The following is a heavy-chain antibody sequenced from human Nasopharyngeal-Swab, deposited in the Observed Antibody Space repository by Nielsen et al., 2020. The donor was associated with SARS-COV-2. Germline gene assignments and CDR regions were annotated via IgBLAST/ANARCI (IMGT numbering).Heavy chain of an antibody. J-gene: IGHJ6*02. CDR2: INPGSGGK. CDR3: ARRGRCSGSSCDMDV. V-gene: IGHV1-46*02. Sequence: ASVKVSCKASGYTFNNYHIHGVRQAPGQGLEWMGMINPGSGGKTYAQKFQGRVTMTRDTYTSTVFMDLSSLRSEETAVYYCARRGRCSGSSCDMDVWGQGTTVTVSS. CDR1: GYTFNNYH. D-gene: IGHD2-2*01.